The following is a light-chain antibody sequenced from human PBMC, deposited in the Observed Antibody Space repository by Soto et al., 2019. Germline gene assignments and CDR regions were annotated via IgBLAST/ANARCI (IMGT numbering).Light chain of an antibody. V-gene: IGKV3-15*01. CDR1: QSVSSN. CDR2: GAS. CDR3: QQYNYWPT. J-gene: IGKJ1*01. Sequence: EILMTQSPATLSVSPGERATLSCRASQSVSSNLAWYQQKPGQAPRLLIYGASTRATGIPARFSGSGSGTEFTLTITSLQSEDFAVYYCQQYNYWPTFGQGTKVEIK.